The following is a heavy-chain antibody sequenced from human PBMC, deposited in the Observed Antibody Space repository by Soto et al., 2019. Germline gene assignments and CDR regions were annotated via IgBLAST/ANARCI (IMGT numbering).Heavy chain of an antibody. Sequence: GGSLRLSCVVSGLTFSRADLSWVRQPPGKGLEWVSAISGSGGSTYYADSVKGRFTISRDNSKNTLYLQMNSLRAEDTAVYYCAKCPRYCSGGSCYSGAFDIWGQGTMVTVSS. V-gene: IGHV3-23*01. D-gene: IGHD2-15*01. J-gene: IGHJ3*02. CDR1: GLTFSRAD. CDR3: AKCPRYCSGGSCYSGAFDI. CDR2: ISGSGGST.